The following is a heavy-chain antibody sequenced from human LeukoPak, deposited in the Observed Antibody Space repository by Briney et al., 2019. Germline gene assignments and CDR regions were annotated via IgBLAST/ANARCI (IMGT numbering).Heavy chain of an antibody. CDR3: ARISSWYRPFDY. CDR1: GFTVSSNY. Sequence: GGSLRLSCAASGFTVSSNYMSWVRQAPGKGLEWVSVIYSGGSTYYADSVKGRFTISRDNSKSTLYLQMNSLRAEDTAVYYCARISSWYRPFDYWGQGTLVTVSS. CDR2: IYSGGST. D-gene: IGHD6-13*01. V-gene: IGHV3-53*01. J-gene: IGHJ4*02.